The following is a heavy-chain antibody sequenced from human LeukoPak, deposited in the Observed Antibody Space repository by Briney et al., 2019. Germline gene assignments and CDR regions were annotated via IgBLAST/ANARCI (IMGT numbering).Heavy chain of an antibody. D-gene: IGHD3-3*01. CDR1: GGSISSDDYY. Sequence: SQTLSLTCTVSGGSISSDDYYWSWIRQPPGKGLEWIGYIYYSGSTYYNPSLKSRVTISVDTSKNQFSLKLSSVTAADTAVYYCAREPKRGVWSGYYTFDYWGQGTLVTVSS. CDR3: AREPKRGVWSGYYTFDY. V-gene: IGHV4-30-4*01. J-gene: IGHJ4*02. CDR2: IYYSGST.